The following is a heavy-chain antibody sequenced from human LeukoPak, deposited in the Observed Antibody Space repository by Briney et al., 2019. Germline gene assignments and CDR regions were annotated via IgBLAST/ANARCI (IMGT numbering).Heavy chain of an antibody. CDR1: GGSIFGHY. CDR3: ARDDSGDYGWFDP. CDR2: IYYSGTT. Sequence: SETLSLTCTVSGGSIFGHYWGWIRQPPGKGLEWIGYIYYSGTTNYNPSLKSRVTISVDTSKNKFSLKLNSVTAADTAVYYCARDDSGDYGWFDPWGPGTLVTVSS. D-gene: IGHD4-17*01. J-gene: IGHJ5*02. V-gene: IGHV4-59*11.